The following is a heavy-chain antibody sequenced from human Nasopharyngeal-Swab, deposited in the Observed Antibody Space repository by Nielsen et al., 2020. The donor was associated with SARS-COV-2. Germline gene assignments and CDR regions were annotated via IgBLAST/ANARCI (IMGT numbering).Heavy chain of an antibody. V-gene: IGHV4-59*11. CDR1: GVSITSQY. Sequence: SETLSLTCTVSGVSITSQYWSWIRHPPGKGLEWIGYISHNSGTSYNPSLKSRVTMFMDTSKNQFSLRLTSVTAAGTAVYYCAKEGATGWFDPCGQGTLVTVSS. CDR3: AKEGATGWFDP. J-gene: IGHJ5*02. CDR2: ISHNSGT.